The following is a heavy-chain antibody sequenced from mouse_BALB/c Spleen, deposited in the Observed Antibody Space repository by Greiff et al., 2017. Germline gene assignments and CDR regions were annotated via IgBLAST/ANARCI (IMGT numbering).Heavy chain of an antibody. Sequence: QVQLQQSGPELVKPGASVKISCKASGYAFSSTWMNWVKQRPGQGLEWIGRIYPGDGDTNYNGKFKGKATLTADKSSSTAYMQLSSLTSVDSAVYFGAKDDGYYVLGYWGQGTTLTVSS. CDR1: GYAFSSTW. CDR3: AKDDGYYVLGY. V-gene: IGHV1-82*01. J-gene: IGHJ2*01. D-gene: IGHD2-3*01. CDR2: IYPGDGDT.